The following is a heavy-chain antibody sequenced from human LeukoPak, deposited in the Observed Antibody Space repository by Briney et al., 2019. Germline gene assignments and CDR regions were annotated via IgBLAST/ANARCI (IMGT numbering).Heavy chain of an antibody. J-gene: IGHJ4*02. CDR3: ARGVITMVRETFDS. CDR1: GFFFDSSS. V-gene: IGHV3-48*04. D-gene: IGHD3-10*01. CDR2: ISPSGNTV. Sequence: GGSLRLSCVTSGFFFDSSSMNWVRQAPGKGLQWLSYISPSGNTVQYADSVKGRFTISRDNTKNSLYLQMNSLRAEDTAVYYCARGVITMVRETFDSWGQGTLVTVSS.